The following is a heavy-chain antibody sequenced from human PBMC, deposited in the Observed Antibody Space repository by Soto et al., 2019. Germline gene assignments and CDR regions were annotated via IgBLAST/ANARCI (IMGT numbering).Heavy chain of an antibody. Sequence: GGSLRLSCAASGFTFSSYAMHWVRQAPGKGLEWVAVISYDGSNKYYADSVKGRFTISRDNSKNTLYLQMNSLRAEDPAVYYGARAVKYCSSTSCYTYFDYGGQETLVTVSS. CDR3: ARAVKYCSSTSCYTYFDY. CDR1: GFTFSSYA. V-gene: IGHV3-30-3*01. CDR2: ISYDGSNK. D-gene: IGHD2-2*02. J-gene: IGHJ4*02.